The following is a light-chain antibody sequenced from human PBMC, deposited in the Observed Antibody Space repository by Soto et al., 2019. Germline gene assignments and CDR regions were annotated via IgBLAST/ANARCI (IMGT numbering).Light chain of an antibody. V-gene: IGKV1-5*03. J-gene: IGKJ4*01. CDR1: QSISSW. CDR2: KAS. CDR3: QQYASYSSLT. Sequence: DIQMTQSPSTLSASVGDRITITCRASQSISSWLAWYQQKPGKAPKLLIFKASILQPVVPSRFSGSGSGAEFTLTISSLQPDDFATYYCQQYASYSSLTFGGGTTVEIK.